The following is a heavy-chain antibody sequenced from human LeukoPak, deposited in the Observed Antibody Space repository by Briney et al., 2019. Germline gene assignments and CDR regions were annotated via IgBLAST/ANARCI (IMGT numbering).Heavy chain of an antibody. CDR3: ARHHRVDYYDSSGYFDY. CDR1: GGSISRSSYY. J-gene: IGHJ4*02. Sequence: SETLSLTCTVSGGSISRSSYYWGWIRQPPGKGLEWIGSIYYSGSTYYNPTLKSRVTISVDTSKNQFSLKLSSVTAADTAVYYCARHHRVDYYDSSGYFDYWGQGTLVTVSS. CDR2: IYYSGST. D-gene: IGHD3-22*01. V-gene: IGHV4-39*01.